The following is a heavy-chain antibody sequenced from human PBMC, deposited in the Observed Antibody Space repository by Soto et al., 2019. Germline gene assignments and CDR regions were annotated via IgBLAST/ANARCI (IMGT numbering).Heavy chain of an antibody. Sequence: QVQLVQSGAEVKKTGASVKVSCKASGYTFIGYYIHLVRQAPGQGLECMGWINPNSGGPNYAQRFQRWVTMTSDRTISTADMEVIGLKSNHKAVCFRGSGGGGLASIGYYGMDVWGQWTPVTVYS. D-gene: IGHD6-25*01. CDR1: GYTFIGYY. V-gene: IGHV1-2*04. J-gene: IGHJ6*02. CDR2: INPNSGGP. CDR3: GSGGGGLASIGYYGMDV.